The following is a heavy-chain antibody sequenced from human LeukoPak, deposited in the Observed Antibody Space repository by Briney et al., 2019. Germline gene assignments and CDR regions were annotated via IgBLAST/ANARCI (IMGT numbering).Heavy chain of an antibody. Sequence: PSETLSLTCTVSGGSIGSYHWTFIRQPPGKGLEWIGYIYYRGSTGYNPSLKSRVTISVDTSKNQFSLKLSSVTPADTAVYYCARDSGSYYAYVFDIWGQGTMVTVSS. J-gene: IGHJ3*02. V-gene: IGHV4-59*01. CDR1: GGSIGSYH. CDR2: IYYRGST. CDR3: ARDSGSYYAYVFDI. D-gene: IGHD1-26*01.